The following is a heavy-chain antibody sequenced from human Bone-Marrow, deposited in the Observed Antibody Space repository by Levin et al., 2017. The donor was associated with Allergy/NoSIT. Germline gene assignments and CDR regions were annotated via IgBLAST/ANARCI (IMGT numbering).Heavy chain of an antibody. CDR3: ARGAAPEAMLFWFDP. CDR2: LSSDGETT. J-gene: IGHJ5*02. D-gene: IGHD2-2*01. Sequence: GESLKISCVADGFTLINHAMHWVRQAPGKGLEYVSALSSDGETTYYADSVKGRFSISRDSSKNTLYLQMGSLRVEDMAVYYCARGAAPEAMLFWFDPWGQGTPVIVSS. CDR1: GFTLINHA. V-gene: IGHV3-64*02.